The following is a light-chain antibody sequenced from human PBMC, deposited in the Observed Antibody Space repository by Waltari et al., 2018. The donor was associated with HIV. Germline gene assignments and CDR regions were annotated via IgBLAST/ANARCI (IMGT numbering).Light chain of an antibody. CDR3: CSYAGSSTPMV. J-gene: IGLJ3*02. Sequence: QSALTQPASVSGSPGQSITIPCTGTSSDVGSYNLVPWYQQHPGKAPKLLIYEVSKRPSGVSNRFSGSKSGNTASLTISGLQAEDEADYYCCSYAGSSTPMVFGGGTKLTIL. V-gene: IGLV2-23*02. CDR2: EVS. CDR1: SSDVGSYNL.